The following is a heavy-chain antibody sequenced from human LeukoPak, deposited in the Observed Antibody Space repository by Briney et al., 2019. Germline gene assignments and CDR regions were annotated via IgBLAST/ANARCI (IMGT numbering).Heavy chain of an antibody. CDR3: ARGRSNGWFY. V-gene: IGHV4-34*01. D-gene: IGHD2-8*01. J-gene: IGHJ4*02. CDR1: GGSFSGYY. Sequence: PSETLSLTCAVYGGSFSGYYWNWIRQPPGKGLEWIGEINHSGSTNYNPSLKSRVTISVDTSKNQFSLKLSSVTAADTAVYYCARGRSNGWFYWGQGTLVTVSS. CDR2: INHSGST.